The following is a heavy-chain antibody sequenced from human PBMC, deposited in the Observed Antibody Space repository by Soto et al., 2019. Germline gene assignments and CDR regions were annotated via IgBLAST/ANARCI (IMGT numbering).Heavy chain of an antibody. CDR1: GFIFRSYW. V-gene: IGHV3-7*01. D-gene: IGHD2-15*01. CDR2: INQYGSEK. J-gene: IGHJ4*02. CDR3: ARDGVAAGLYLDN. Sequence: EVQLVESGGGLVQPGGSLRLSCAASGFIFRSYWMIWVRQAPGKGLEWVANINQYGSEKYYVDSVRGRFIISRDNAENSLYLQMNSLRAEDTALYYCARDGVAAGLYLDNWGQGTLVTVSS.